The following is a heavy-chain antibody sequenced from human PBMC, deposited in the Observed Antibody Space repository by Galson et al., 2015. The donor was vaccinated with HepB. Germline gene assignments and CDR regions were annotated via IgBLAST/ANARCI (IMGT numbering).Heavy chain of an antibody. CDR2: SRNKAYSYTT. D-gene: IGHD1-14*01. CDR1: GFTFNDHY. CDR3: ARGNRGGYYYHDGMDA. Sequence: SLRLSCAASGFTFNDHYMDWVRQAPGKGLEWVGRSRNKAYSYTTDDAASVKGRFTISRYDSKDSLYLQMNSLKIEDTAVYYCARGNRGGYYYHDGMDAWGQGTTVHVSS. V-gene: IGHV3-72*01. J-gene: IGHJ6*02.